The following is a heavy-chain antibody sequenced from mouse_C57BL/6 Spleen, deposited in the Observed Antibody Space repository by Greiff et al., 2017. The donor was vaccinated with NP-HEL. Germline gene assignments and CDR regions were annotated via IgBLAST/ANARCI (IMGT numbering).Heavy chain of an antibody. Sequence: VQLQQPGAELVMPGASVKLSCKASGYTFTSYWMHWVKQRPGQGLEWIGEIDPSDSYTNYNQKFKGKSTLTVDKSSSTAYMQLSSLTSEDSAVYYCAREYYGSSLYAMDYWGQGTSVTVSS. CDR3: AREYYGSSLYAMDY. V-gene: IGHV1-69*01. D-gene: IGHD1-1*01. CDR2: IDPSDSYT. J-gene: IGHJ4*01. CDR1: GYTFTSYW.